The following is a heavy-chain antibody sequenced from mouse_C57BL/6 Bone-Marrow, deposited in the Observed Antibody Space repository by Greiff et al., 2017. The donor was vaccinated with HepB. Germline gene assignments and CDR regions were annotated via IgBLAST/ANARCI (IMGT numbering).Heavy chain of an antibody. CDR3: ARPLYDGYYEAMDY. CDR2: ISSGSSTI. V-gene: IGHV5-17*01. Sequence: DVMLVESEGGLVKPGGSLKLSCAASGFTFSDYGMHWVRQAPEKGLEWVAYISSGSSTIYYADTVKGRFTISRDNAKNTLFLQMTSLRSEDTAMYYCARPLYDGYYEAMDYWGQGTSVTVSS. D-gene: IGHD2-3*01. CDR1: GFTFSDYG. J-gene: IGHJ4*01.